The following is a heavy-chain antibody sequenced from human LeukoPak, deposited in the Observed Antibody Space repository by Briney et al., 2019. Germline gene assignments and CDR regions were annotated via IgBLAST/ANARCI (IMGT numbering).Heavy chain of an antibody. Sequence: ASVKFSCKASGGTFSSYAISWVRQAPGQGFECMGWISAYNGNTNYAQKLQGRVTMTTDTSTSTAYMELSSLRSDDTAVYYCARNIAAAGRYFQHWGQGTLVTVSS. V-gene: IGHV1-18*01. CDR3: ARNIAAAGRYFQH. CDR1: GGTFSSYA. CDR2: ISAYNGNT. J-gene: IGHJ1*01. D-gene: IGHD6-13*01.